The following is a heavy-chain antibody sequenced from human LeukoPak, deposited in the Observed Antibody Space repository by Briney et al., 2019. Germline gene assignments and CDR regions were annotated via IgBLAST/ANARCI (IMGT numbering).Heavy chain of an antibody. CDR1: GFTFSSYE. V-gene: IGHV3-48*03. CDR2: ISSSGSTI. D-gene: IGHD2-2*01. CDR3: ARGPTYQPIDF. J-gene: IGHJ4*02. Sequence: PGGSLRLSCAASGFTFSSYEMNWVRQAPGKGLEWVSDISSSGSTIDYADSVKGRFTISRDNAKNSLYLQMNSLRAEDTAVYYCARGPTYQPIDFWGQGTLVTVSS.